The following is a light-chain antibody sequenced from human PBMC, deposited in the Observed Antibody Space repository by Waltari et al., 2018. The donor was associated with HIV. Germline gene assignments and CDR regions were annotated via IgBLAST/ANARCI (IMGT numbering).Light chain of an antibody. CDR3: QTTDRNGVVA. V-gene: IGLV3-25*03. J-gene: IGLJ2*01. Sequence: SSALTQTPSVSVSPGQTATITCSGEALPRQYAHWYHQREGQAPLLVIFHDNKRPSGIPERFSASSSGTVLTLTISGVQAEDEGDYYCQTTDRNGVVAFGGGTKVTVL. CDR2: HDN. CDR1: ALPRQY.